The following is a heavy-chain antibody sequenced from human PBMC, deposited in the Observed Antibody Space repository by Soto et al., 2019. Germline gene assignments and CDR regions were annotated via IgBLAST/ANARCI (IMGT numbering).Heavy chain of an antibody. CDR2: IIPIFGTA. V-gene: IGHV1-69*12. D-gene: IGHD3-22*01. CDR3: ARDRGPSSGYYPYWFDP. J-gene: IGHJ5*02. Sequence: QVQLVQSGAEVKKPGSSVKVSCKASGGTFSSYAITWVRQAPGQGLEWMGGIIPIFGTANYAQKFQGRVTITADESTSTAYMELSSLRSEDTALYYCARDRGPSSGYYPYWFDPRGQGTLVTVSS. CDR1: GGTFSSYA.